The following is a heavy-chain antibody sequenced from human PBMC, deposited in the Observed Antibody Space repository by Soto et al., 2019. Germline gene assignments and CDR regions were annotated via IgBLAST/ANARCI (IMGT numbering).Heavy chain of an antibody. D-gene: IGHD4-17*01. CDR3: ARVMTTVVTPSDERYFDL. J-gene: IGHJ2*01. CDR1: AGTFSSYA. CDR2: IIPIFGRA. Sequence: QVQLVQSGAEVKKPGSSVKVSCKASAGTFSSYAISWVRQAPGQGLEWLGGIIPIFGRANYAQKFQGRVTITADESASTAYMELSSLRSEDTAVYYCARVMTTVVTPSDERYFDLWGRGTLVTVSS. V-gene: IGHV1-69*12.